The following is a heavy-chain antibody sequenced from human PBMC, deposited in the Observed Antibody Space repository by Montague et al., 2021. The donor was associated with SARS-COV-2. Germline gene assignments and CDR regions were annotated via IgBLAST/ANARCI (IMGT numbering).Heavy chain of an antibody. CDR3: ARAQIFEVVTFYHGLDV. D-gene: IGHD3-3*01. CDR1: GFSFNNYA. Sequence: SLRLSCAASGFSFNNYAMHWVRQAPGKGLEWVALISYEGSITHYTDSLKGRFTISRDSSKNTLYLQMNSLRVEDTAVYFCARAQIFEVVTFYHGLDVWGQGTTVTVSS. CDR2: ISYEGSIT. J-gene: IGHJ6*02. V-gene: IGHV3-30*04.